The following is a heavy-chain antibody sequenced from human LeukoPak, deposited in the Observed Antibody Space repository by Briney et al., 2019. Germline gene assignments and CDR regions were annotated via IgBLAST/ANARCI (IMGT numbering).Heavy chain of an antibody. J-gene: IGHJ6*04. CDR3: AKVSRYYYDSSGMDV. CDR1: GSTFDDYA. V-gene: IGHV3-9*01. CDR2: ISWNSGSI. D-gene: IGHD3-22*01. Sequence: PGRSLRLSCAASGSTFDDYAMHWVRQAPGKGLEWVSGISWNSGSIGYADSVKGRFTISRDNAKNSLYLQMNSLRAEDTALYYCAKVSRYYYDSSGMDVWGKGTTVTVSS.